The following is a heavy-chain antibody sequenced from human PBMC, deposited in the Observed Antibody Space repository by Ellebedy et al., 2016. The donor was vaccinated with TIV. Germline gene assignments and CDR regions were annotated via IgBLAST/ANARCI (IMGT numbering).Heavy chain of an antibody. V-gene: IGHV4-4*07. J-gene: IGHJ4*02. CDR3: ARDGLLTGPGDY. Sequence: MPSETLSLTCTVSGDSISSYYWNWIRQPAGKGLEWIGRIYTSGSTNYNPSLKSRVAMSVDTSKNQISLKLSSVTAADTAVYYCARDGLLTGPGDYWGLGTLVTVSS. CDR2: IYTSGST. D-gene: IGHD3-9*01. CDR1: GDSISSYY.